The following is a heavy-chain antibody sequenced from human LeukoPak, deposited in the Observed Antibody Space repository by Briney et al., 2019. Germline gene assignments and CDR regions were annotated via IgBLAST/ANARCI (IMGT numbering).Heavy chain of an antibody. J-gene: IGHJ3*02. CDR2: ISSSSDYI. CDR3: ARDSSSTWYSDAFDI. CDR1: GFTFSSFS. D-gene: IGHD6-13*01. Sequence: PGGSLRLSCAASGFTFSSFSMNWVRQAPGKGLEWVSSISSSSDYIYYADSLKGRFTISRDNAKNSLYLQMNSLRAEDTAVYFCARDSSSTWYSDAFDIWGQGTMVTVSS. V-gene: IGHV3-21*01.